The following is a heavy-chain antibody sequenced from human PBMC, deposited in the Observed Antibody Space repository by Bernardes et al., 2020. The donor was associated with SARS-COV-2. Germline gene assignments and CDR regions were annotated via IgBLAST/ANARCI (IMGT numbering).Heavy chain of an antibody. D-gene: IGHD5-18*01. CDR3: ARGMGQLWLYHFDY. CDR2: IYSGGST. CDR1: GFIVSSNY. Sequence: GGSLRLSCAASGFIVSSNYMSWVRQAPGTGLEWVATIYSGGSTYYAESVKGRFTISRDNSKNTLYLQMDSLRAEDTAVYYCARGMGQLWLYHFDYWGQGTLVTVSS. J-gene: IGHJ4*02. V-gene: IGHV3-53*01.